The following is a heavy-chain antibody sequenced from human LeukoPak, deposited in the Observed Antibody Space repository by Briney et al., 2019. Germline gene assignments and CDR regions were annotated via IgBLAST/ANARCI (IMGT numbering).Heavy chain of an antibody. CDR3: ARDLPDILTGYFYYYYYYMDV. Sequence: GASVKVSCKASGYTFTSYGISWVRQAPGQGLEWMGWISAYNGNTNYAQKLQGRVTMTTDTSTSTAYMELRSLRSDDTAVYYCARDLPDILTGYFYYYYYYMDVWGKGTTVTISS. J-gene: IGHJ6*03. CDR2: ISAYNGNT. D-gene: IGHD3-9*01. CDR1: GYTFTSYG. V-gene: IGHV1-18*01.